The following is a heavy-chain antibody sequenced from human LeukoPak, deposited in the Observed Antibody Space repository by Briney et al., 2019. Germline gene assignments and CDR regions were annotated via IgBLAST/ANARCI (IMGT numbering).Heavy chain of an antibody. CDR3: AKGPYEWELRVEFGY. Sequence: PGGSLRLSCAASGFTFDDYAMHWVRQAPGKGLEWVSGISWNSGSIGYADSVKGRFTISRDNAKNSLYLQMNSLRAEDTALYYCAKGPYEWELRVEFGYWGQGTLVTVSS. J-gene: IGHJ4*02. V-gene: IGHV3-9*01. D-gene: IGHD1-26*01. CDR2: ISWNSGSI. CDR1: GFTFDDYA.